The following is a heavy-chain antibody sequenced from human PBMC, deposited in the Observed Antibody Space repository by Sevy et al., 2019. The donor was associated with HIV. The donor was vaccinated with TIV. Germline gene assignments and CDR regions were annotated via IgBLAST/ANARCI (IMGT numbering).Heavy chain of an antibody. J-gene: IGHJ6*01. D-gene: IGHD3-3*01. Sequence: GGSLRLSCAASGFTFSSYSMNWVRQAPGKGLEWVSYISSSSSTIYYADSVKGRFTISRDNAKNSLYLQMNSLRAEDTAVYYCARDQGITIFARGMDVWGQGTTVTVSS. CDR2: ISSSSSTI. V-gene: IGHV3-48*01. CDR3: ARDQGITIFARGMDV. CDR1: GFTFSSYS.